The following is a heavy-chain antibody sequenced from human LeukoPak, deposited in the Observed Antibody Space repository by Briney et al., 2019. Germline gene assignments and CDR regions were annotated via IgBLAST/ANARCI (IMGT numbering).Heavy chain of an antibody. CDR1: GYGFTSYW. V-gene: IGHV5-51*01. CDR3: ARQYGSGSYYNPFDS. D-gene: IGHD3-10*01. Sequence: GESLKISCKGSGYGFTSYWIGWVRQMPGKGLEWVGIIYPGDSDTKYSPSFQGQVTISADKSISTAYLQWSSLKASDTAIYYCARQYGSGSYYNPFDSWGQGTLVTVSS. CDR2: IYPGDSDT. J-gene: IGHJ4*02.